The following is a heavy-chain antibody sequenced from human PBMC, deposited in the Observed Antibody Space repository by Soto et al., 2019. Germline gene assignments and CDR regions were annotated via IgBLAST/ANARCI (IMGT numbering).Heavy chain of an antibody. Sequence: QVQLVQSGAEVKKPGASVKVSCKASGYTFTSYVMHWVRQAPGQRLEWMGWINAGNGNTKYLQKFQGRVTITRDTSASTAYMELSSLRSEDTAVYYCARDLPPVDYWGQGTLVTVSS. CDR1: GYTFTSYV. CDR3: ARDLPPVDY. J-gene: IGHJ4*02. CDR2: INAGNGNT. V-gene: IGHV1-3*01.